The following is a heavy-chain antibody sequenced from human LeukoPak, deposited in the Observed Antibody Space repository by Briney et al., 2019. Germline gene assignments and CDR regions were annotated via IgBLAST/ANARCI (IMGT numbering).Heavy chain of an antibody. CDR1: GGSISSYY. J-gene: IGHJ5*02. D-gene: IGHD1-1*01. Sequence: SETLSLTCTVSGGSISSYYWSWIRQPPGQGLEWIGYIYYSGSTNYNPSLKSRVTISVDTSKNQFSLKLSSVTAADTAVYYCARKLERRSGNWFDPWGQGTLVTVSS. CDR3: ARKLERRSGNWFDP. CDR2: IYYSGST. V-gene: IGHV4-59*01.